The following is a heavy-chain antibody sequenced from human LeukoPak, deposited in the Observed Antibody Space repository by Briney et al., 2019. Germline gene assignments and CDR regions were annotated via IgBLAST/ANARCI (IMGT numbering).Heavy chain of an antibody. D-gene: IGHD6-19*01. J-gene: IGHJ3*02. V-gene: IGHV4-39*01. CDR3: ARYLRGAVAGTDAFDI. CDR2: IFYSGTS. Sequence: PSETLSLTCTVSGGSISSSSYYWGWIRQPPGKGLEWIGSIFYSGTSYYNPSLKSRVTISVDTSKSQFSLKLSSVTAADTAVYYCARYLRGAVAGTDAFDIWGQGTMVTVSS. CDR1: GGSISSSSYY.